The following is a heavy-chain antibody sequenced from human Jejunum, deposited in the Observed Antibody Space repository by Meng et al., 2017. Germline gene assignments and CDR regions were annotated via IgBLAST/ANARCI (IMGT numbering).Heavy chain of an antibody. CDR1: GFTFSNYP. CDR2: ISSGGDSE. V-gene: IGHV3-23*01. Sequence: GESLKISCAASGFTFSNYPMSWVRQAPGKGLEWVSTISSGGDSEYYADSVRGRLTISRDNSKNTVSLQMNSLRAEDTAVYFCAKILSTTQYYYYGMDVWGQGTTVTVSS. J-gene: IGHJ6*02. D-gene: IGHD1-1*01. CDR3: AKILSTTQYYYYGMDV.